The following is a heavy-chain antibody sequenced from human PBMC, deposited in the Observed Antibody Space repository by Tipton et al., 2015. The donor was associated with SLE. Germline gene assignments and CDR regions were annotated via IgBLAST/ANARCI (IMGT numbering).Heavy chain of an antibody. V-gene: IGHV4-31*03. Sequence: TLSLTCTVSGDSINSVGYYWTWIRQFPRRGLEWVGSIYYRGSTSYNPSLKSRVTISLDTSKNQFSLKLSSVTAADTAVYYCARDQQLVQGWFDPWGQGTLVTVSS. CDR2: IYYRGST. D-gene: IGHD6-13*01. CDR3: ARDQQLVQGWFDP. J-gene: IGHJ5*02. CDR1: GDSINSVGYY.